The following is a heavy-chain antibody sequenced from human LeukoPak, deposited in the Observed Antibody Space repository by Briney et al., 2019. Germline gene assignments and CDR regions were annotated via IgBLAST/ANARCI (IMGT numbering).Heavy chain of an antibody. CDR3: ARDLGSGYDLPDAFDI. D-gene: IGHD5-12*01. CDR2: IYYSGST. J-gene: IGHJ3*02. Sequence: SETLSLTCTVSGGSISSYYWSWIRQPPGKGLEWIGYIYYSGSTNYNPSLKSRVTISVDTSKNQFSLKLSSVTAADTAVYYCARDLGSGYDLPDAFDIWGQGTMVTVSS. CDR1: GGSISSYY. V-gene: IGHV4-59*01.